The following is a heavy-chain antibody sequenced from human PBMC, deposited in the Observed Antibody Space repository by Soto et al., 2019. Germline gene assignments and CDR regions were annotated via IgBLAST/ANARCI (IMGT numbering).Heavy chain of an antibody. Sequence: QVQVFQSGAEVKKPGSSVRVSCKVSGGTLNNQSITWVRQAPGQGLEWMGGIIPMFGTPTDAQKFRGRVTISADTSTSTVYMELRSLSSQDTAVYYCATSLAARRKPYNWLDAWGQGTLVTVSS. CDR2: IIPMFGTP. V-gene: IGHV1-69*06. J-gene: IGHJ5*02. CDR3: ATSLAARRKPYNWLDA. D-gene: IGHD6-6*01. CDR1: GGTLNNQS.